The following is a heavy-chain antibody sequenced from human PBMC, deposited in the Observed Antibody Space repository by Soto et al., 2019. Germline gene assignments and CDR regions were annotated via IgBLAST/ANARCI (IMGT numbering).Heavy chain of an antibody. J-gene: IGHJ4*02. D-gene: IGHD3-10*01. V-gene: IGHV1-24*01. Sequence: ASVNVSFKVSGYTLTELSMHWVRQAPGKGLEWMGGFDPEDGETIYAQKFQGRVTMTEDTSTDTAYMELSSLRSEDTAVYYCAASDNYGPRVRADYWGEGTLVTDSS. CDR2: FDPEDGET. CDR1: GYTLTELS. CDR3: AASDNYGPRVRADY.